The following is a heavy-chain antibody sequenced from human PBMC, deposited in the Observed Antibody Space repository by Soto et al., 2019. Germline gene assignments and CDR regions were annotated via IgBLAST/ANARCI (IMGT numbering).Heavy chain of an antibody. Sequence: GGSLKISCQCSGYTLSNFWIGWVRQLPGKGLEWMGIIYPGDHETRYSPSFHGKVTISADKSINTAYLQWNSLEASETAFYFWARSPRSSTYFDYWGQGALVTVSS. CDR3: ARSPRSSTYFDY. V-gene: IGHV5-51*01. D-gene: IGHD6-13*01. CDR1: GYTLSNFW. J-gene: IGHJ4*02. CDR2: IYPGDHET.